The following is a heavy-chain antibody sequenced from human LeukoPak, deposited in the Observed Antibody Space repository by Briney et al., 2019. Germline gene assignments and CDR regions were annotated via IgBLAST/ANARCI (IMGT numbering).Heavy chain of an antibody. Sequence: HPGGSLRLSCAASGFTVSSNYMSWVRQAPGKGLEWVSVIYSGGSTYCADSVKGRFTISRDNSKNTLYLQMNSLRAEDTAVYYCARDYEGCSGGSCNTGGTYYYGMDVWGQGTTVTVSS. CDR3: ARDYEGCSGGSCNTGGTYYYGMDV. CDR2: IYSGGST. V-gene: IGHV3-66*01. D-gene: IGHD2-15*01. J-gene: IGHJ6*02. CDR1: GFTVSSNY.